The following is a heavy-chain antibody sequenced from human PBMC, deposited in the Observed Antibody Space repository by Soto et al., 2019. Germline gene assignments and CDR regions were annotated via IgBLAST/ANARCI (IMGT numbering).Heavy chain of an antibody. CDR2: INADGTST. D-gene: IGHD6-25*01. CDR1: GFTFSNSC. V-gene: IGHV3-74*01. J-gene: IGHJ4*02. CDR3: AKEYSSGFDY. Sequence: GSLRLSCAASGFTFSNSCMHWVRQVSGKGLEWVSRINADGTSTSYADSVKGRFTISRDNSKNTLYLQMNSLRAEDTAVYYCAKEYSSGFDYWGQGTLVTVSS.